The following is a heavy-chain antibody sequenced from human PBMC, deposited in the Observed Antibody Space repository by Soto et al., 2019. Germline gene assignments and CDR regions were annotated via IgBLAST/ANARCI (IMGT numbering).Heavy chain of an antibody. D-gene: IGHD3-22*01. Sequence: AVKVSCKASGGTFSSYAISWVRQAPGQGLEWMGGIIPIFGTANYAQKFQGRVTITADESTSTAYMELSSLRSEDTAVYYCARDSYHYDSSGYYYGVPAYWGQGTLVTVSS. CDR1: GGTFSSYA. V-gene: IGHV1-69*13. CDR3: ARDSYHYDSSGYYYGVPAY. J-gene: IGHJ4*02. CDR2: IIPIFGTA.